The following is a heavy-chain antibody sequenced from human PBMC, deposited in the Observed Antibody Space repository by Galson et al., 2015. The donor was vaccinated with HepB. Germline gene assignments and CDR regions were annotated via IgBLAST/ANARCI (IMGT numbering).Heavy chain of an antibody. J-gene: IGHJ6*03. CDR3: ALRWGPRGSYYYMDV. Sequence: SLRLSCAASGFTFSSYSMNWVRQAPGKGLEWVSYISSSSSTIYYADSVKGQFTISRDNAKNSLYLQMNSLRAEDTAVYYCALRWGPRGSYYYMDVWGKGTTVTVSS. D-gene: IGHD7-27*01. CDR2: ISSSSSTI. CDR1: GFTFSSYS. V-gene: IGHV3-48*01.